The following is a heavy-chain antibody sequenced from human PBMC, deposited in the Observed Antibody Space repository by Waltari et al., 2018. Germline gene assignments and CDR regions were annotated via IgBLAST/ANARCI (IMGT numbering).Heavy chain of an antibody. Sequence: EVQLLESGGGLVQPGGSLRLSCAASGFTFSSYAMSWVRQAPGKGLEWVSVIYSGGSTYYADSVKGRFTISRDNSKNTLYLQMNSLRAEDTAVYYCAKDSDIVAANDYWGQGTLVTVSS. CDR3: AKDSDIVAANDY. D-gene: IGHD5-12*01. J-gene: IGHJ4*02. CDR2: IYSGGST. CDR1: GFTFSSYA. V-gene: IGHV3-23*03.